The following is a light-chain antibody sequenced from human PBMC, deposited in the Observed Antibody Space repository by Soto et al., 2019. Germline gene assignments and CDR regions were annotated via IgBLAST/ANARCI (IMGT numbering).Light chain of an antibody. CDR2: HVT. CDR1: DSDFGGYNY. Sequence: QSVLAQPRSVSGSPGQSVAISCTGTDSDFGGYNYVSWYQQHPGKAPKLMIYHVTYRPSGVSNRYSGSKSGNSASLTISGLQADDEADYYCCSLTTSHTYVFGSGTKLTVL. CDR3: CSLTTSHTYV. V-gene: IGLV2-11*01. J-gene: IGLJ1*01.